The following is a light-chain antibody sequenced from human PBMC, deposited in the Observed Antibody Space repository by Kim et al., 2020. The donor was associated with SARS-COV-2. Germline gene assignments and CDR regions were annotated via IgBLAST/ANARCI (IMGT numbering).Light chain of an antibody. V-gene: IGKV3-20*01. Sequence: PGERATLSCRASQSVSSSYLAWYQQKPGQAPMLLIYGASSRATGIPDRFSGSGSGTDFTLTISRLEPEDFAVYYCQQYGSSPRTFGQGTKVDIK. J-gene: IGKJ1*01. CDR3: QQYGSSPRT. CDR1: QSVSSSY. CDR2: GAS.